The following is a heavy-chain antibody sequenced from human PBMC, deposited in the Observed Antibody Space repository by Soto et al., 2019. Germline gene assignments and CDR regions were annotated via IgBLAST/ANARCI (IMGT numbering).Heavy chain of an antibody. CDR3: TTDEPYYYDSSGPAEYFQH. Sequence: GGSLRLSCAASAFTFINAWMTWVRQAPGKGLEWVGRIKSKTDGGTTDYAAPVKGRFTISRDDSKNTLYLQMNSLKTEDTAVYYCTTDEPYYYDSSGPAEYFQHWGQGTLVTVSS. CDR2: IKSKTDGGTT. D-gene: IGHD3-22*01. V-gene: IGHV3-15*01. J-gene: IGHJ1*01. CDR1: AFTFINAW.